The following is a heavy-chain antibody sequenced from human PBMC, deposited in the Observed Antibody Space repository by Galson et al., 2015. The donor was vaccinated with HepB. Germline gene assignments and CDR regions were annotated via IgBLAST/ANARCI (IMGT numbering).Heavy chain of an antibody. D-gene: IGHD2-15*01. Sequence: PALVKPTQTLTLTCTFSGFSLSTSGVGVGWIRQPPGKGLEWLALIYWDDDKRYSPSLKSRLTITKDTSKNQVVLTMTNMDPVDTGTYYCAYRPDPCSGGSCYSPGYNWFDPWGQGILAIVSS. V-gene: IGHV2-5*02. CDR1: GFSLSTSGVG. CDR2: IYWDDDK. CDR3: AYRPDPCSGGSCYSPGYNWFDP. J-gene: IGHJ5*02.